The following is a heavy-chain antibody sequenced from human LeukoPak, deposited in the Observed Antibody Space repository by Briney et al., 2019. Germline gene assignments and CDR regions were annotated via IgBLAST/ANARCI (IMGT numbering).Heavy chain of an antibody. CDR3: ARHGETGYSSSWYDY. CDR2: IYPGDSDT. Sequence: GESLKISCKGSGYSFTSYWIGWVRQMPGKGLEWMGIIYPGDSDTRYSPSFQGQVTTSADKSISTAYLQWSSLKASDTAMYYCARHGETGYSSSWYDYWGQGTLVTVSS. J-gene: IGHJ4*02. V-gene: IGHV5-51*01. D-gene: IGHD6-13*01. CDR1: GYSFTSYW.